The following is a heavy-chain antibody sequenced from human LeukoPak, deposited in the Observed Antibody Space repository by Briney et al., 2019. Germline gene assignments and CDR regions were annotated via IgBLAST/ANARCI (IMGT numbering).Heavy chain of an antibody. J-gene: IGHJ3*02. Sequence: PGESLRLSCAASRFTFSGYWMHWVRQVPGKGLVWVSRISSDGSSTSYAGSVRGRFTISRDNAKNTLYLQMNSLRAEDTAVYYCARGGSYTAGAFDIWGQGTLVTVSS. CDR2: ISSDGSST. CDR1: RFTFSGYW. D-gene: IGHD1-26*01. V-gene: IGHV3-74*01. CDR3: ARGGSYTAGAFDI.